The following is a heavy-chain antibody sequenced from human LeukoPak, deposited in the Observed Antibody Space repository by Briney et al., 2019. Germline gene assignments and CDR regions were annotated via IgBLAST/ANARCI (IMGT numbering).Heavy chain of an antibody. V-gene: IGHV3-9*01. CDR1: GFTFSSYW. CDR2: ISWNSGSI. CDR3: AGIAADQLDP. D-gene: IGHD6-13*01. Sequence: GGSLRLSCAASGFTFSSYWMHWVRQAPGKGLEWVSGISWNSGSIGYADSEKGRFTISRDNAKNSLYLQMNSLRAEDTALYYCAGIAADQLDPWGQGTLVTVSS. J-gene: IGHJ5*02.